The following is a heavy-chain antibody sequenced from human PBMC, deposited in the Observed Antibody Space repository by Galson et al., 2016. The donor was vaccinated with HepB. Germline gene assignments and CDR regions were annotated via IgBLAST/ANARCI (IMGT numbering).Heavy chain of an antibody. D-gene: IGHD6-19*01. Sequence: SLRLSCAASGFTFRAYGMHWVRQAPGKGLEWVAIIWSDGSNAYYGDSVKGRFTISRDNSEKTVYLQMNSLRVDDTALYYCAKGSQYSSGWYYLDHWGQGIVVTVSS. CDR2: IWSDGSNA. CDR1: GFTFRAYG. V-gene: IGHV3-33*06. J-gene: IGHJ4*02. CDR3: AKGSQYSSGWYYLDH.